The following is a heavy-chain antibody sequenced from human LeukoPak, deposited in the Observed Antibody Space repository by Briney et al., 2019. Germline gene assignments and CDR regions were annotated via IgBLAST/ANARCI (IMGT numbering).Heavy chain of an antibody. D-gene: IGHD2-2*01. J-gene: IGHJ4*02. CDR2: IYPSDSDT. Sequence: GESLKISCKGSGYSFTSYWIGWVRQMPGKGLEWMGIIYPSDSDTRYSPSFQGQVTISAGKSISTAYLQWSSLKASDTAMYYCARHSPAENIVVVPAAIFPIDYWGQGTLVTVSS. CDR1: GYSFTSYW. CDR3: ARHSPAENIVVVPAAIFPIDY. V-gene: IGHV5-51*01.